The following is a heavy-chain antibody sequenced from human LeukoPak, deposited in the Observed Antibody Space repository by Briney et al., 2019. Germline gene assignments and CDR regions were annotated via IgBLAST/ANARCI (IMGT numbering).Heavy chain of an antibody. V-gene: IGHV1-2*02. J-gene: IGHJ4*02. CDR2: INPNSGGS. D-gene: IGHD1-26*01. Sequence: GASVKVSCKASGYTFTSYGISWVRQAPGQGLEWMGWINPNSGGSNYAQKFQGRVTMTRDTSISTAYMELSGLRSDDTAVYYCASNTGNYYGEGGDYWGQGTLVTVSS. CDR1: GYTFTSYG. CDR3: ASNTGNYYGEGGDY.